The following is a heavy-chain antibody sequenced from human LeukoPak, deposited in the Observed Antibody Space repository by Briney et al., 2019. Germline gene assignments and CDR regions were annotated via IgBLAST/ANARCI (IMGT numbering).Heavy chain of an antibody. V-gene: IGHV4-4*07. Sequence: SETLSLTCTVSGGYIHAYYWAWIRQPAGKGLEWVGRANVGRHRDYNPSLKSRVSMSIDESANLFSLNLMSVTAADTAVYYCARDREHSYGSDFGHWGQGILVTVSA. D-gene: IGHD5-18*01. CDR3: ARDREHSYGSDFGH. CDR2: ANVGRHR. CDR1: GGYIHAYY. J-gene: IGHJ4*02.